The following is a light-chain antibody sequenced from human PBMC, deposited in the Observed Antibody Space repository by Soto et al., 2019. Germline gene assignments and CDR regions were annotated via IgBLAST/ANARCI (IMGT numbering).Light chain of an antibody. CDR3: QQYNNWPPYT. CDR2: GAS. CDR1: LSVSIN. V-gene: IGKV3D-15*01. Sequence: EIVMTQSPATLSVSPGEKATLSCRASLSVSINLAWYQQKPGQAPRLLIYGASTRATGIPARFSGSGSGTEFTLTISSLQSEDFAIYYCQQYNNWPPYTFGQGTKLEIK. J-gene: IGKJ2*01.